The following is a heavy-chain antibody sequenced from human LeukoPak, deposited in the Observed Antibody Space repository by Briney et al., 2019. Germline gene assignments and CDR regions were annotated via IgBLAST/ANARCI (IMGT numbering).Heavy chain of an antibody. CDR3: ARDQNKSSSWSYFDL. CDR1: GGSISSGRYY. Sequence: PSETLSLTCTVSGGSISSGRYYWNWIRQPAGKGLEWIGHIFTSGSTNYNPSLKSRVTIPVDTSKNQFSLKLSSVTAADTAVYYCARDQNKSSSWSYFDLWGRGTLVTVSS. D-gene: IGHD6-13*01. J-gene: IGHJ2*01. V-gene: IGHV4-61*09. CDR2: IFTSGST.